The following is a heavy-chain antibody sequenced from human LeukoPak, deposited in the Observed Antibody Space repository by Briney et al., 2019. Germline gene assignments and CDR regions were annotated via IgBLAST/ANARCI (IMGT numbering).Heavy chain of an antibody. J-gene: IGHJ1*01. CDR2: INHSGST. V-gene: IGHV4-34*01. D-gene: IGHD2-15*01. CDR3: ACSPGGARDEYFQH. Sequence: SETLSLTCAVYGGSFSGYYWSWIRQPPGKGLVWIGEINHSGSTNYNPSLKSRVTISVDTSKNQFSLKLSSVTAADTAVYYCACSPGGARDEYFQHWGQGTLVTVSS. CDR1: GGSFSGYY.